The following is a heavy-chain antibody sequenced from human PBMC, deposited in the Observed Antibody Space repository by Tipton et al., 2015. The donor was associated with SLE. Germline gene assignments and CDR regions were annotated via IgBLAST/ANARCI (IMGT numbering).Heavy chain of an antibody. V-gene: IGHV3-30*02. D-gene: IGHD2-2*01. CDR3: ARDFCSVNSCPGYFDF. Sequence: GSLRLSCAASGFIFSDYGMHWVRQAPGKGLEWVASIRYDGTEKYYGDSVKGRFTISRDNSKNTLYLQMDSLRAEDTAVYYCARDFCSVNSCPGYFDFWGQGTLVTVSS. CDR2: IRYDGTEK. J-gene: IGHJ4*02. CDR1: GFIFSDYG.